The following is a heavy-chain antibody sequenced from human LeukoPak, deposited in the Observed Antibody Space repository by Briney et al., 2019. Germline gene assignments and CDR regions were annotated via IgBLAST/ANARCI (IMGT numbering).Heavy chain of an antibody. CDR2: ISSSGSTI. J-gene: IGHJ1*01. Sequence: GGSLRLSCAASGFTFSSYEVNWVRQAPGKGLEWVSYISSSGSTIYYADSVKGRFTISRDNAKNSLYLQMNSLRAEDTAVYYCARDGPGGYFQHWGQGTLVTVSS. CDR3: ARDGPGGYFQH. CDR1: GFTFSSYE. D-gene: IGHD3-10*01. V-gene: IGHV3-48*03.